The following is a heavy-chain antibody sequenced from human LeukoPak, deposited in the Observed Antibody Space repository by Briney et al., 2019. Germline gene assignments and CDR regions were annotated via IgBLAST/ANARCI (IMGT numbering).Heavy chain of an antibody. V-gene: IGHV3-20*04. CDR2: INWNGGST. Sequence: GGSLRLSCAASGFTFDDYGMSWVRQAPGKGLEWGSGINWNGGSTGYADSVKGRFTISRDNAKNSLYLQMNSLRAEDTAVYYCARDIDNGDYVVYWGQGTLVTVSS. CDR1: GFTFDDYG. D-gene: IGHD4-17*01. CDR3: ARDIDNGDYVVY. J-gene: IGHJ4*02.